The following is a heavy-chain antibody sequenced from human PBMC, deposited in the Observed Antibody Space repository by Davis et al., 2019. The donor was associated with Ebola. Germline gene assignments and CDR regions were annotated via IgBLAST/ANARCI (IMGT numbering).Heavy chain of an antibody. CDR1: GFTFSDFS. Sequence: PGGSLRLSCAASGFTFSDFSMNWVRQAPGEALEWISYITTGSNAIHYADSVKCRFTVSRDNVKNSLFLQMNSLRDEDSAVYYCVRDYIFAFDLWGQGAQVTVSS. CDR3: VRDYIFAFDL. J-gene: IGHJ5*02. CDR2: ITTGSNAI. V-gene: IGHV3-48*02.